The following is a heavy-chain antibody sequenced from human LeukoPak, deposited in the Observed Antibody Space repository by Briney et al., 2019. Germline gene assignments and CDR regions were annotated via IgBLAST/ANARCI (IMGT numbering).Heavy chain of an antibody. Sequence: PGGSLRLSCAASGFTFSIYSVTWVRQAPGKGLEWVASISSTSSYIYYADSVRGRFTISRDNAQYLAYLQMNSLRAEDTAVYYCAKPTSGSGSFLIDYWGQGTLVTVSS. CDR3: AKPTSGSGSFLIDY. V-gene: IGHV3-21*06. CDR2: ISSTSSYI. J-gene: IGHJ4*02. CDR1: GFTFSIYS. D-gene: IGHD1-26*01.